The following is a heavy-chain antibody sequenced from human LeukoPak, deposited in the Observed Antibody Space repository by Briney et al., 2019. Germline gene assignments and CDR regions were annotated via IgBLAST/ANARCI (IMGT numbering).Heavy chain of an antibody. CDR1: GFTFSSYA. J-gene: IGHJ6*03. CDR2: ISGSGGST. D-gene: IGHD3-3*01. Sequence: VGSLRLSCAASGFTFSSYAMGWVRQAPGKGLEWLSAISGSGGSTYYADSVKGRFTISRDNSKNTLYLQMNSLRAEDTAVYYCAKEGITIFGVVRLDYYYSMDVWGKGTTVTVSS. CDR3: AKEGITIFGVVRLDYYYSMDV. V-gene: IGHV3-23*01.